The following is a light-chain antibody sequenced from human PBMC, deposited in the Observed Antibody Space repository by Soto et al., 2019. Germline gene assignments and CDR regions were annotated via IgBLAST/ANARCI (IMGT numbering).Light chain of an antibody. J-gene: IGLJ1*01. CDR2: DVA. CDR1: SSDVGAYNF. Sequence: QSVLTQPASVSGSPGQSITISCTGTSSDVGAYNFVSWYQHHPDKAHKVVIYDVANRPSGVSYRFSASKSGNTASLTISGLQAEDEADYYCMSFTSSNTYVFGTGTKVT. V-gene: IGLV2-14*03. CDR3: MSFTSSNTYV.